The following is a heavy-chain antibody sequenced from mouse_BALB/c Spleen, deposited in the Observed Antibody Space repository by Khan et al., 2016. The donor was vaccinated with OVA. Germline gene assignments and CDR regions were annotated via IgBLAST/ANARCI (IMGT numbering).Heavy chain of an antibody. CDR1: GFTFSSYD. J-gene: IGHJ1*01. Sequence: DVQLQESGGGLVKPGGSLKLSCTASGFTFSSYDMSWVRQTPEKRLEWVAYINSGGDTTYSPDTVKGRFTISRDNAKNTLYLQMSSLKSEDTAIYYCTRRPGYFDVWGAGTTVTVSS. CDR3: TRRPGYFDV. V-gene: IGHV5-12-1*01. CDR2: INSGGDTT.